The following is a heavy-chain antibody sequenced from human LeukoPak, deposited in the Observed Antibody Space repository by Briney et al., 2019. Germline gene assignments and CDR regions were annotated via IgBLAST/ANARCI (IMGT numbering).Heavy chain of an antibody. J-gene: IGHJ4*02. CDR3: VKSTLYHCSNGVCYAGFDY. V-gene: IGHV3-64D*09. CDR1: GFTFSSYA. D-gene: IGHD2-8*01. Sequence: AGSLRLSCSASGFTFSSYAMYWVRQGPGKGLEYVSAISSNGGSTYYADSVKGTFTISRANSKNTLYLKMSSLRTEDTAVYYSVKSTLYHCSNGVCYAGFDYWGQGTLVTVSS. CDR2: ISSNGGST.